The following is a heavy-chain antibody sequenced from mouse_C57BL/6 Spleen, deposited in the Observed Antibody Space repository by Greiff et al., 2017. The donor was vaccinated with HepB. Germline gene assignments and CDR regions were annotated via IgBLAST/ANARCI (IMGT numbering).Heavy chain of an antibody. V-gene: IGHV1-64*01. CDR3: ARGGYSNYEGFDY. J-gene: IGHJ2*01. Sequence: VKLVESGAELVKPGASVKLSCKASGYTFTSYWMHWVKQRPGQGLEWIGMIHPNSGSTNYNEKFKSKATLTVDKSSSTAYMQLSSLTSEDSAVYYCARGGYSNYEGFDYWGQGTTLTVSS. CDR1: GYTFTSYW. CDR2: IHPNSGST. D-gene: IGHD2-5*01.